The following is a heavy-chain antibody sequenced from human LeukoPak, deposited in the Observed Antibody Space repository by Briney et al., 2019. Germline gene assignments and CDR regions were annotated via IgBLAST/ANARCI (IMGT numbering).Heavy chain of an antibody. D-gene: IGHD4-17*01. CDR2: IYYSGST. J-gene: IGHJ4*02. CDR3: ARTSTLDYGDYPFDY. V-gene: IGHV4-59*01. CDR1: GGSIASYY. Sequence: SETLSLTCTVSGGSIASYYWSWIRQFPGKGLEWIGYIYYSGSTNYNPSLKSRVTISVDTSKNQFSLKLSSVTAADTAVYYCARTSTLDYGDYPFDYWGQGTLVTVSS.